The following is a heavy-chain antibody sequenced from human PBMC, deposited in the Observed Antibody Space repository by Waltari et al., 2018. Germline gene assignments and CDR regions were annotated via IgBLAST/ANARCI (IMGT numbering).Heavy chain of an antibody. Sequence: QVQLQQWGAGLLKPSETLSLTCAVYGGSFSGYYWSWIRQPPGKGLEWIGEINHSGSTNYNPSLKSRVTISVDTSKNQFSLKLSSVTAADTAVYYCARGTAARPRLGYWGQGTLVTVSS. CDR2: INHSGST. V-gene: IGHV4-34*01. J-gene: IGHJ4*02. CDR1: GGSFSGYY. CDR3: ARGTAARPRLGY. D-gene: IGHD6-6*01.